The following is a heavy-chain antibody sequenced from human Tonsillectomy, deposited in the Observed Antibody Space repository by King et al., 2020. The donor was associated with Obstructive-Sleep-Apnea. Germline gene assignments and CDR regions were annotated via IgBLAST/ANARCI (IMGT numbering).Heavy chain of an antibody. CDR1: GGSISSGGYY. Sequence: VQLQESGPGLVKPSQTLSLTCTVSGGSISSGGYYWSWIRQHPGEGLEWIGYIYYSGSTYYNPSLKSRVTISLGTSKNPFSLKLSSVTAADTAVYYCARLDSSGYDDAFDIWGQGTMVTVSS. J-gene: IGHJ3*02. V-gene: IGHV4-31*03. CDR3: ARLDSSGYDDAFDI. D-gene: IGHD3-22*01. CDR2: IYYSGST.